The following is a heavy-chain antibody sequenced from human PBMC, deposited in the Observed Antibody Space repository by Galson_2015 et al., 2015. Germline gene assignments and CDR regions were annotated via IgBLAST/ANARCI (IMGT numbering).Heavy chain of an antibody. CDR1: GYTFTSYG. V-gene: IGHV1-18*01. CDR2: ISAYNGNT. CDR3: ARGPYCSSTSCYEAPYYFDY. D-gene: IGHD2-2*01. J-gene: IGHJ4*02. Sequence: SVKVSCKASGYTFTSYGISWVRQAPGQGLEWMGWISAYNGNTNYAQKLQGRVTMTTDTSTSTAYMELRSLRSDDTAVYYCARGPYCSSTSCYEAPYYFDYWGQGTLVTVSS.